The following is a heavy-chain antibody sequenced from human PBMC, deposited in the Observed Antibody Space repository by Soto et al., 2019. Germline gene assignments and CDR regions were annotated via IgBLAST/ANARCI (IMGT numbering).Heavy chain of an antibody. CDR2: INHSGST. Sequence: PSETLSLTCAVYGGSFSGYYWSWIRQPPGKGLEWIGEINHSGSTNYNPSLKSRVTISVDTSKNQFSLKLSSVTAADTAVYYCAREIFWSGNDAFDIWGQGTMVTVSS. J-gene: IGHJ3*02. CDR1: GGSFSGYY. CDR3: AREIFWSGNDAFDI. V-gene: IGHV4-34*01. D-gene: IGHD3-3*01.